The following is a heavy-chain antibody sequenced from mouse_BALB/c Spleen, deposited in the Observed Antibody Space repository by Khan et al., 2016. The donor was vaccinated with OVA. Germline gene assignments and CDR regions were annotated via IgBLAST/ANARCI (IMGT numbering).Heavy chain of an antibody. CDR2: ISYSGNT. V-gene: IGHV3-2*02. D-gene: IGHD1-1*01. J-gene: IGHJ2*01. CDR1: GYSIASDYA. CDR3: ARVYGGDFDY. Sequence: SGPGLVKPSQSLSLTCTVTGYSIASDYAWNWIRQFPGNKLEWMGFISYSGNTNYNPSLKSRISITRDTSKNQFFLKLNSVTSEDTATYYCARVYGGDFDYWGQGTTLTVSS.